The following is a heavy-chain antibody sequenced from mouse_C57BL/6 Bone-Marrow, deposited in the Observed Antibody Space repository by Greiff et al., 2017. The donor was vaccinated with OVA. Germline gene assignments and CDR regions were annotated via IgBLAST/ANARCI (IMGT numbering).Heavy chain of an antibody. V-gene: IGHV1-81*01. D-gene: IGHD2-1*01. J-gene: IGHJ4*01. Sequence: VQRVESGAELARPGASVKLSCKASGYTFTSYGISWVKQRTGQGLEWIGEIYPRSGNTYYNEKFKGKATLTADKSSSTAYMELRSLTSEDSAVYFCARGGNYVNAMDYWGQGTSVTVSS. CDR3: ARGGNYVNAMDY. CDR1: GYTFTSYG. CDR2: IYPRSGNT.